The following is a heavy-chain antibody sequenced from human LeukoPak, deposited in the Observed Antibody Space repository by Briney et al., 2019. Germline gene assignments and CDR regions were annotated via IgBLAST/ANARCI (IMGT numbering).Heavy chain of an antibody. CDR1: GYTFTGYY. CDR3: ARDRSLLWFGDEGNWFDP. Sequence: ASVKVPCKASGYTFTGYYMHWVRQAPGQGLEWMGWINPNSGGTNYAQKFQGRVTMTRDTSISTAYMELSRLRSDDTAVYYCARDRSLLWFGDEGNWFDPWGQGTLVTVSS. J-gene: IGHJ5*02. D-gene: IGHD3-10*01. V-gene: IGHV1-2*02. CDR2: INPNSGGT.